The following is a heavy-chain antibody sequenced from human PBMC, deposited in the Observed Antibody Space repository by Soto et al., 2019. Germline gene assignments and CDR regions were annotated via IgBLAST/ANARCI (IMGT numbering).Heavy chain of an antibody. D-gene: IGHD5-12*01. J-gene: IGHJ3*02. CDR2: ISSSSSYI. CDR3: ARDKFGSGYDYGAFDI. V-gene: IGHV3-21*01. CDR1: GFTFSSYS. Sequence: EVQLVESGGGLVKPGGSLRLSCAASGFTFSSYSMNWVRQAPGKGLEWVSSISSSSSYIYYADSVKGRFTISRDNAKNSLYLQMNSLRAEDTAVYYCARDKFGSGYDYGAFDIWGQGTMVTVSS.